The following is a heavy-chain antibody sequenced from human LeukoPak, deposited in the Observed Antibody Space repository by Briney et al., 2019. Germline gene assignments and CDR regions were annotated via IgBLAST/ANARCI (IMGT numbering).Heavy chain of an antibody. CDR1: GGSISSTNW. CDR3: ARAVANTSGRFSLDY. Sequence: SETLSLTCAVSGGSISSTNWWSWVRQPPGKGLEWIGEISHSGSTNYNPSLKSRVIISVDKSKNHFSLKLSSVTAADMAVYFCARAVANTSGRFSLDYWGRGTLVTVSS. V-gene: IGHV4-4*02. J-gene: IGHJ4*02. CDR2: ISHSGST. D-gene: IGHD3-22*01.